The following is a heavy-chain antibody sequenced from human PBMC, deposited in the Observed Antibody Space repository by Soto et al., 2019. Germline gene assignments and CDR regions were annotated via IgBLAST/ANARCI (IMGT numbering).Heavy chain of an antibody. D-gene: IGHD2-15*01. V-gene: IGHV4-4*07. CDR3: ASSDCSGGSCSSGILDY. J-gene: IGHJ4*02. Sequence: QVQLQESGPGLVKPSETLSLTCTVSGGSISSYYWSWIRQPAGKGLEWIGRIYTSGSTNYNPSLRSRVTMSVDTSKNQFSLKLSSVTAADTAVYYCASSDCSGGSCSSGILDYWGQGTLVTVSS. CDR2: IYTSGST. CDR1: GGSISSYY.